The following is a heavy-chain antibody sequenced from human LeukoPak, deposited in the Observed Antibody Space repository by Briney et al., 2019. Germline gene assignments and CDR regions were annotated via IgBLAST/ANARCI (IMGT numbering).Heavy chain of an antibody. V-gene: IGHV3-21*04. CDR1: GFTFSSYS. CDR3: AKPGYSSGWYVYFDY. J-gene: IGHJ4*02. D-gene: IGHD6-19*01. Sequence: GGSLRLSCAASGFTFSSYSMNWVRQAPGKGLEWVSSISSSSSYIYYADSVKGRFTISRDNAKNSLYLQMNSLRAEDTAVYYCAKPGYSSGWYVYFDYWGQGTLVTVSS. CDR2: ISSSSSYI.